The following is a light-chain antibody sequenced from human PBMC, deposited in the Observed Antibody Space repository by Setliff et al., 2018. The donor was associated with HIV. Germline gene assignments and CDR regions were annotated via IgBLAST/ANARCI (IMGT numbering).Light chain of an antibody. CDR1: NIGSNT. CDR2: YDR. J-gene: IGLJ1*01. V-gene: IGLV3-21*04. Sequence: SYALTQPPSVSVAPGKTARITCGGDNIGSNTVHWYQQKPGQAPVLVIYYDRHRPSGIPERFSGSNSGNTATLTISRVEAGDEADYFCQVWDSTSEHYVFATGTKVTVL. CDR3: QVWDSTSEHYV.